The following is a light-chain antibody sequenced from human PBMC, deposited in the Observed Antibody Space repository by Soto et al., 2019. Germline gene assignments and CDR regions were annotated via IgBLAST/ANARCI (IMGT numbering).Light chain of an antibody. J-gene: IGLJ1*01. CDR1: SSDVGGYNY. CDR2: EVN. CDR3: SSYAGSTRGYV. V-gene: IGLV2-8*01. Sequence: QSALTQPPSASGSPGQSVTISCSGTSSDVGGYNYVSWYQQPPGKAPKLMIYEVNKRPSVVPDRFSGSKSGNTASLTVSGLQAEDEADYYCSSYAGSTRGYVFGTGTKLTVL.